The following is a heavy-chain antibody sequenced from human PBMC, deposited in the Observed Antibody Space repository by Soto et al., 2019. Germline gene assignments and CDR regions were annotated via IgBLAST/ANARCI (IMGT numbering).Heavy chain of an antibody. Sequence: EVQLVESGGGLVKPGGSLRLSCAASGFTFSSYSMNWVRQAPGKGLEWVSSISSSSSYIYNADSVKGRFTISRDNAKNSLYLQMNSLRAEDTAVYYCARAHGYCSGGSCYSPAFDIWGQGTMVTVSS. V-gene: IGHV3-21*01. D-gene: IGHD2-15*01. J-gene: IGHJ3*02. CDR2: ISSSSSYI. CDR3: ARAHGYCSGGSCYSPAFDI. CDR1: GFTFSSYS.